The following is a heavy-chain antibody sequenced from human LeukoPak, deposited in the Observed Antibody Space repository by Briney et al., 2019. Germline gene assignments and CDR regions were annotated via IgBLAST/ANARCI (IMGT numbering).Heavy chain of an antibody. CDR1: DGSLSGYY. J-gene: IGHJ4*02. D-gene: IGHD2-15*01. Sequence: PSETLSLTCAVYDGSLSGYYWTWIRQPPGKGLEWIGEIDHSGNTNYNPSLKSRVTISVDTSKNQFSQNLSSVTAADTAVYYCARVVAHFDYWGQGTLVTVSS. CDR3: ARVVAHFDY. V-gene: IGHV4-34*01. CDR2: IDHSGNT.